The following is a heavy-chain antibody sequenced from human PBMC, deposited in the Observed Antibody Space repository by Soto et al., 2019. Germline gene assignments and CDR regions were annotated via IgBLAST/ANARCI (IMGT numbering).Heavy chain of an antibody. Sequence: QAQLVQSGAEVKRPGASVKVSCEASGYAFTSYYLHWVRQAPGQGLEWMGWINHNSGDTKYAQKFRGRVTMTRDTSITTAYMGVEMLKADDTDVYYCARQLAYCGGDCFTEPVDYWGQGTLVTVSS. V-gene: IGHV1-2*02. CDR3: ARQLAYCGGDCFTEPVDY. D-gene: IGHD2-21*02. CDR2: INHNSGDT. J-gene: IGHJ4*02. CDR1: GYAFTSYY.